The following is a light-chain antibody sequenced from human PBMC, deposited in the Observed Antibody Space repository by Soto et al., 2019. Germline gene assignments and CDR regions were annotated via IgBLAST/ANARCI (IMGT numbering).Light chain of an antibody. CDR1: QSVRSTF. V-gene: IGKV3-20*01. CDR3: QQYHDSPMNT. J-gene: IGKJ2*01. Sequence: VLPQSPDTLSLSPGDRATLSCRASQSVRSTFFAWYQQKPGQAPRLLIYGASNRAAGIPERFSGSASGTEFTLPLSRLEPDDSAVYYCQQYHDSPMNTFGQGTKLQIK. CDR2: GAS.